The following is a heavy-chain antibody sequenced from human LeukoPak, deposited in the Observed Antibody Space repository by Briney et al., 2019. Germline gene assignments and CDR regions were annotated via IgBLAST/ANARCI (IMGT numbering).Heavy chain of an antibody. CDR3: AKSLLTTATGTGRASDI. CDR2: ISAGGDGT. CDR1: TFSFSEYP. V-gene: IGHV3-23*01. J-gene: IGHJ3*02. D-gene: IGHD1-1*01. Sequence: GGSLRLSCAASTFSFSEYPMGWVRQAPGKGLEWVSGISAGGDGTYYADPVKGRFTISRDNSKNTLFLQMNSLRAEDTAKYYCAKSLLTTATGTGRASDIWGQGTMVTVSS.